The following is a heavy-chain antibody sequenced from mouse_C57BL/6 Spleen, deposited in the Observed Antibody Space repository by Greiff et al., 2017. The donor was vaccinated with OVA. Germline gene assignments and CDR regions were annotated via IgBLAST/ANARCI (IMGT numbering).Heavy chain of an antibody. Sequence: QVQLQQPGAELVMPGASVKLSCKASGYTFTSYWMHWVQQRPGQGLEWIGEIDPSDSYTNYNQKFKGKSTLTVDKSSSTAYMQLSSLTSEDSAVYYCERLESSGYGEKYYFDYWGQGTTLTVSS. CDR3: ERLESSGYGEKYYFDY. CDR2: IDPSDSYT. V-gene: IGHV1-69*01. J-gene: IGHJ2*01. D-gene: IGHD3-2*02. CDR1: GYTFTSYW.